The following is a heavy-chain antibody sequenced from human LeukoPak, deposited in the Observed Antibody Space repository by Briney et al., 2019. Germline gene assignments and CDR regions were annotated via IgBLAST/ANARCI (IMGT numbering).Heavy chain of an antibody. Sequence: GGSLRLSCAASGFTFSSYAMSWVRQAPGKGLEWVSAISGSGGSTYYADSVKGRFTISRDNSKNTVYLEVNSLRAEDTAVYYCAKHRGSSGADARPAEYWGQGTLVTVSS. D-gene: IGHD5-12*01. J-gene: IGHJ4*02. CDR1: GFTFSSYA. CDR2: ISGSGGST. V-gene: IGHV3-23*01. CDR3: AKHRGSSGADARPAEY.